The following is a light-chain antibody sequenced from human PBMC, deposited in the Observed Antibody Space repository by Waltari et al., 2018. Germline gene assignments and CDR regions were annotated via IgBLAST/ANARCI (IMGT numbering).Light chain of an antibody. CDR3: GQGTHLYS. V-gene: IGKV2-30*02. J-gene: IGKJ2*03. Sequence: DIVMTQSPLSLSITPGQPASISCRSSQSLLHSNGNTYLSWYQQKAGQPPRLLFYQVSNRYSWVPDRFSGSGAGTDFTLKISRVEAEDVGVYYCGQGTHLYSFGQGTKVEIK. CDR2: QVS. CDR1: QSLLHSNGNTY.